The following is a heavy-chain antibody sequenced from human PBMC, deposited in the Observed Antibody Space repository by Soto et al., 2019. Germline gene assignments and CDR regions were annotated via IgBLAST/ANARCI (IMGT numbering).Heavy chain of an antibody. Sequence: LSLTCPVSGGSISSGGYYWSWIRQHPGKGLEWIGYIYYSGSTYYNPSLKSRVTISVDTSKNQFSLKLSSVTAADTAVYYCARDLVSGWSQHSYGMDVWGQGTTVTVSS. D-gene: IGHD2-15*01. CDR1: GGSISSGGYY. J-gene: IGHJ6*02. CDR3: ARDLVSGWSQHSYGMDV. CDR2: IYYSGST. V-gene: IGHV4-31*03.